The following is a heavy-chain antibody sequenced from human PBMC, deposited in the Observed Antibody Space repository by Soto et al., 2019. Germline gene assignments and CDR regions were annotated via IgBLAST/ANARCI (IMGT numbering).Heavy chain of an antibody. V-gene: IGHV1-18*01. Sequence: ASVKVSCKASGYTFTSYGISWVRQAPGQGLEWMGWISAYNGNTNYAQKLQGRVTMTTDTSTSTAYMELRSLRSDDTAVYYCARDYSGYYDYYMDVWGKGTTVTVSS. CDR2: ISAYNGNT. CDR1: GYTFTSYG. J-gene: IGHJ6*03. D-gene: IGHD1-26*01. CDR3: ARDYSGYYDYYMDV.